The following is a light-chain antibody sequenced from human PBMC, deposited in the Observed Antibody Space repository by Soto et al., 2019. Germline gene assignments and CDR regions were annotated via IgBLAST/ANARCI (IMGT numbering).Light chain of an antibody. V-gene: IGKV2-28*01. CDR2: LGS. CDR3: MQALQTPLT. CDR1: QSLLDSNGNNH. Sequence: DIVMTQSPFSLPVIPGEPAXXSCWSSQSLLDSNGNNHLNWYLQKPGQSPQVLIYLGSNRASGVPARFSGSGSGTDFTLKISRVEAEDVGVYYCMQALQTPLTFGQGTRLEIK. J-gene: IGKJ5*01.